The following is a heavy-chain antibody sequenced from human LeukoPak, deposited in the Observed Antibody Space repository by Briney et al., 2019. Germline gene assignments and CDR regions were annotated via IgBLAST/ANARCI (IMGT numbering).Heavy chain of an antibody. V-gene: IGHV2-70*11. D-gene: IGHD3-22*01. CDR2: IDWDDDK. Sequence: SGPTLVNPTQTLTLTCTFSGFSLNSNGMCVSWIRQPPGKALEWLARIDWDDDKYYSTSLKTRLTISKDTSKNQVVLTMTNMDPVDTATYYCARATENYDISGYYLNPWGQGTLVTVSS. CDR3: ARATENYDISGYYLNP. J-gene: IGHJ5*02. CDR1: GFSLNSNGMC.